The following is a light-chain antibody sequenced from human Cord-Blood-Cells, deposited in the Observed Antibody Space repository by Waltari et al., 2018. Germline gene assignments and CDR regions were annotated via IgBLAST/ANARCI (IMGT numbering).Light chain of an antibody. Sequence: QSALTQPASVSGSPGQSIPISCTGTNSDVGGYNYVSWYQKHPGKAPKLMIYDVSNRPSGVSNRFSGSKSGNTASLTISGLQAEDEADYYCSSYTSSSTLVVFGGGTKLTVL. J-gene: IGLJ2*01. CDR2: DVS. V-gene: IGLV2-14*01. CDR3: SSYTSSSTLVV. CDR1: NSDVGGYNY.